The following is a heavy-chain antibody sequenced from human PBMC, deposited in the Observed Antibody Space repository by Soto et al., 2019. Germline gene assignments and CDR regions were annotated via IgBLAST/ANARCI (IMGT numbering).Heavy chain of an antibody. J-gene: IGHJ4*02. V-gene: IGHV4-59*01. CDR2: IYYSGST. D-gene: IGHD3-22*01. Sequence: XATLSLNSNVSGGSISSYYWSWIRQPPGKGLEWIGYIYYSGSTNYNPSLKSRVTISVDTSKNQFSLKLSSVTAADTAVYYCARVPTDIDYYDSSGYFDYWGQGTLVTVSS. CDR3: ARVPTDIDYYDSSGYFDY. CDR1: GGSISSYY.